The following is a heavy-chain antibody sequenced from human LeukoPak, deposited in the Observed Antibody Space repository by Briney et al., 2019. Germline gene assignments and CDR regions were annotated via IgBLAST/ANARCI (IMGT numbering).Heavy chain of an antibody. V-gene: IGHV4-34*01. CDR3: ARVGVHYYDSSSYYYTPYNWFDP. CDR2: INHSGST. J-gene: IGHJ5*02. CDR1: GGSFSGYY. Sequence: SETLSLTCAVYGGSFSGYYWSWIRQPPGKGLEWIGEINHSGSTNYNPSLKSRVTISVDTSKNQFSLKLSSVTAADTAVYYCARVGVHYYDSSSYYYTPYNWFDPWGQGTLVTVSS. D-gene: IGHD3-22*01.